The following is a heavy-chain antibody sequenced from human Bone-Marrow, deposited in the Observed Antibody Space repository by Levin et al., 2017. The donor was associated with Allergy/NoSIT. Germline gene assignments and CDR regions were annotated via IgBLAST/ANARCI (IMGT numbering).Heavy chain of an antibody. CDR2: INSSSGTI. V-gene: IGHV3-48*01. Sequence: GESLKISCATSGFTFSSYSMNWVRQAPGKGLEWVSYINSSSGTIYYADSVKGRFTIPRDNAKKSLYLQMSSLRVEDTAVYYCVRGLPDYWGQGTLVTVSS. CDR1: GFTFSSYS. J-gene: IGHJ4*02. CDR3: VRGLPDY.